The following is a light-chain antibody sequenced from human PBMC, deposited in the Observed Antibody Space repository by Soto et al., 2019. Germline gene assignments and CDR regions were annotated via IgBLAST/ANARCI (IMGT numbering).Light chain of an antibody. CDR1: SSDAGGYNY. V-gene: IGLV2-14*01. J-gene: IGLJ2*01. CDR2: DVS. CDR3: SSYTSSSTLL. Sequence: QSALTQPASVSGSPGQSITISGTGTSSDAGGYNYVSWYQQHPGKAPKLMIYDVSNRPSGVSNRFSGSKSGNTASLTISGLQAEDEADYYCSSYTSSSTLLFGGGTKVTVL.